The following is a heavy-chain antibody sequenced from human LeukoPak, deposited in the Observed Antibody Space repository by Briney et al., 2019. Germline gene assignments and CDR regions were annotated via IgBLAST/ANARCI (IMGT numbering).Heavy chain of an antibody. Sequence: GGSLRLSCAASGFTFSSYAMSWVRQAPGKGLEWVGRIKSKTDGGTTDYAAPVKGRFTISRDDSKNTLYLQMNSLKTEDTAVYYCTTDLLRFLGDWGQGTLVTVSS. CDR1: GFTFSSYA. CDR3: TTDLLRFLGD. D-gene: IGHD3-3*01. J-gene: IGHJ4*02. V-gene: IGHV3-15*01. CDR2: IKSKTDGGTT.